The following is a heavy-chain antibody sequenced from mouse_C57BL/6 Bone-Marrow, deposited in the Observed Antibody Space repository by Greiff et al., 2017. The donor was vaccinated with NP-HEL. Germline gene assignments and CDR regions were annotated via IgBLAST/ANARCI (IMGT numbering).Heavy chain of an antibody. CDR2: ISSGSSTI. CDR1: GFTFSDYG. CDR3: ARKSNFAY. J-gene: IGHJ3*01. V-gene: IGHV5-17*01. Sequence: EVHLVESGGGLVKPGGSLKLSCAASGFTFSDYGMHWVRQAPEKGLEWVAYISSGSSTIYYADTVKGRFTISRDNAKNTLFLQMTSLRSEDTAMYYCARKSNFAYWGQGTLVTVSA. D-gene: IGHD2-5*01.